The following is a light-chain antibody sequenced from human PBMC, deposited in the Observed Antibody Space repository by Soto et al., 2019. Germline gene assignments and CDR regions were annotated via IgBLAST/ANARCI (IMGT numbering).Light chain of an antibody. CDR3: VLYMGSGIRV. J-gene: IGLJ3*02. CDR2: STN. V-gene: IGLV8-61*01. CDR1: SGSVSTSYY. Sequence: QAVVTQEPSFSVSPGGTVTLTCGLSSGSVSTSYYPSWYQQSPGQAPRTLIYSTNTRSSGVPDRFSGSILGNKAALTITGAQADYESDYYCVLYMGSGIRVFGGGTKVTVL.